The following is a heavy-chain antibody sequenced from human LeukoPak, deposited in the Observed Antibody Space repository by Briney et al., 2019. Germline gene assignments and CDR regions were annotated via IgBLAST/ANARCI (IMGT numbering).Heavy chain of an antibody. CDR1: GFTFDDYA. D-gene: IGHD3-10*01. J-gene: IGHJ6*03. CDR3: AKDIYGSGQHYMDV. V-gene: IGHV3-43D*03. CDR2: ISWDGYRT. Sequence: GGSLRLSCAASGFTFDDYAMHWVRQPPGKGLEWVSLISWDGYRTYYAESVKGRFTISRDNSKNSLYLQMNSLRAEDTALYYCAKDIYGSGQHYMDVWGKETTVTVSS.